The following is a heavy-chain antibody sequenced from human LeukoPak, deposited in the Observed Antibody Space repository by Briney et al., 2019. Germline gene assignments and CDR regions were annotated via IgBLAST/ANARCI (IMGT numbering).Heavy chain of an antibody. CDR3: ARHGAAGTIRYYYYGMDV. CDR1: GGSISSSSYY. CDR2: IYYSGST. V-gene: IGHV4-39*01. D-gene: IGHD6-13*01. Sequence: SGTLSLTCTVSGGSISSSSYYWGWIRQPPGKGLEWIGSIYYSGSTYYNPSLKSRVTISVDTSKNQFSLKLSSVTAADTAVYYCARHGAAGTIRYYYYGMDVWGQGTTVTVSS. J-gene: IGHJ6*02.